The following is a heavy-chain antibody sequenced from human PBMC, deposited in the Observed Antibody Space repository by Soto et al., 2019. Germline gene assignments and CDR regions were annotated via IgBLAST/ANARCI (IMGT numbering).Heavy chain of an antibody. Sequence: PSETLSLTCAVSGCSISSGGYSWSWIRQPPGKGLEWIGYIYHSGSTYYNPSLKSRVTISVDRSKNQFSLKLSSVTAADTAVYYCARAESFGDGTANWFDPWGQGTLVTVSS. CDR3: ARAESFGDGTANWFDP. CDR1: GCSISSGGYS. J-gene: IGHJ5*02. D-gene: IGHD3-10*01. CDR2: IYHSGST. V-gene: IGHV4-30-2*01.